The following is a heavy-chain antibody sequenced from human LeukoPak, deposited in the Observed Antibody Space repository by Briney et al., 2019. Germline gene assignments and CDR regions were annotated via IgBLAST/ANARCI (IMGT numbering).Heavy chain of an antibody. CDR2: IASDGSST. Sequence: HPGGSLRLSCAASGFTFSSYWMNWVRQAPGKGLVWVSRIASDGSSTTYADSVKVRFSISRDNAKNTLDLQMNSLRVEDTAVYYCESGRPHGNDYWGQGTLVTVSS. J-gene: IGHJ4*02. D-gene: IGHD4-23*01. CDR1: GFTFSSYW. CDR3: ESGRPHGNDY. V-gene: IGHV3-74*01.